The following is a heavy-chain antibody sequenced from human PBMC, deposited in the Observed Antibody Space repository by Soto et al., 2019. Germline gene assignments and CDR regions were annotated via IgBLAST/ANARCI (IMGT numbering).Heavy chain of an antibody. V-gene: IGHV1-18*01. CDR3: ARDLDGSGSYFTDY. Sequence: ASVKVSCKASGYSFTSTGICWVRQAPGQGPEWMGWTSTFNGEAKYAQKLQGRVTMTTDTSTTTAYMELRSLTSDDTAVYYCARDLDGSGSYFTDYWGQGTLVTVS. CDR1: GYSFTSTG. J-gene: IGHJ4*02. D-gene: IGHD3-10*01. CDR2: TSTFNGEA.